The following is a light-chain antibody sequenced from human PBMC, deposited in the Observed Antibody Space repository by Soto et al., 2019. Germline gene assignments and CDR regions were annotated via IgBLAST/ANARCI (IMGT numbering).Light chain of an antibody. J-gene: IGKJ4*01. CDR3: QQFDRYPLT. V-gene: IGKV1-13*02. CDR1: QGISSA. CDR2: DAS. Sequence: AIQLTQSPSSLSASVGDRVTITCRASQGISSALAWYQQKPGQPPKLLIYDASSLESGVPSRFGGSGSGTDFTLTISSLQPEDFATYYCQQFDRYPLTFGGGTKVEIK.